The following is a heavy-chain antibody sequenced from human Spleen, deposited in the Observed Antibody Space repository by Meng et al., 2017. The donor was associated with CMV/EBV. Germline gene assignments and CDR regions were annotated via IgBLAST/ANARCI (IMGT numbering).Heavy chain of an antibody. CDR2: VHYSGKS. CDR3: TRQLSGYDFWSSYYETPEQNTMDV. Sequence: YWGWIRQPPGKGLEWIGSVHYSGKSDYNPSLKSRVTMSVDAHKSQFSLRLSSVTAAGTAVYYCTRQLSGYDFWSSYYETPEQNTMDVWGQGTTVTVSS. J-gene: IGHJ6*02. V-gene: IGHV4-39*01. CDR1: Y. D-gene: IGHD3-3*01.